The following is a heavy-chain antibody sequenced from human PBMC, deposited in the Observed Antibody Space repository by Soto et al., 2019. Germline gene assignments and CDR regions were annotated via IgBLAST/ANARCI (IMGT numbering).Heavy chain of an antibody. CDR3: ARGAATKILVLMYDALEI. V-gene: IGHV1-18*01. D-gene: IGHD5-12*01. J-gene: IGHJ3*02. CDR1: GYTFTSYG. Sequence: ASVKVSCKASGYTFTSYGISWVRQAPGQGLEWMGWISADNGNTNYAQKLQGRVTITTDESTRTVYMELSSLRSEDTAVYYCARGAATKILVLMYDALEIWGQGTMVTVSS. CDR2: ISADNGNT.